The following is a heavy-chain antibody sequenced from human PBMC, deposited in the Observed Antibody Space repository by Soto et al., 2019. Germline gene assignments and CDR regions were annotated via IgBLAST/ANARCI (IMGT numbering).Heavy chain of an antibody. J-gene: IGHJ3*02. V-gene: IGHV3-74*01. CDR3: GRERWGLLDI. CDR1: GFTFSDYW. D-gene: IGHD7-27*01. Sequence: EVQLVESGGGVVQPGGSLRLSCAASGFTFSDYWMAWARQAPGKGLFWVSGINSDGSIAHYAESVKGRFTISRDNAKNTLWLQVNSLRDDDTAVYYCGRERWGLLDIWGQGAMVTVSS. CDR2: INSDGSIA.